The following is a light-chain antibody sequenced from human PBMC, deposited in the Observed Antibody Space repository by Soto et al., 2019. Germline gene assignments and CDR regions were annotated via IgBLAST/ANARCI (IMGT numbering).Light chain of an antibody. CDR3: QQYGSSPRT. Sequence: EIVLTQSPGTLSLSPGERATLSCRASQSLSSSYLAWHQQKPGQAPRLLIYGASSRATGIPDRFSGSGSGTDFTLTISRLEPEDFAVYYCQQYGSSPRTFGQGTKVDIK. CDR1: QSLSSSY. CDR2: GAS. V-gene: IGKV3-20*01. J-gene: IGKJ1*01.